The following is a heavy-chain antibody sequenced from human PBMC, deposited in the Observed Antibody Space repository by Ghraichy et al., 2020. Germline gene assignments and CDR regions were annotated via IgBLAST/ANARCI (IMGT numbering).Heavy chain of an antibody. V-gene: IGHV4-59*01. D-gene: IGHD2-21*02. CDR1: GGSISSYY. J-gene: IGHJ4*02. CDR2: IYYSGST. Sequence: SETLSLTCTVSGGSISSYYWSWIRQPPGKGLEWIGYIYYSGSTNYNPSLKSRVTISVDTSKNQFSLKLSSVTAADTAVYYCARNCGGDCPLDYWGQGTLVTVSS. CDR3: ARNCGGDCPLDY.